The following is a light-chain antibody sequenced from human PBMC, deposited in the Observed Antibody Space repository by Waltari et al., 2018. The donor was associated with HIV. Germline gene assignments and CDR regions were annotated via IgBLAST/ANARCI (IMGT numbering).Light chain of an antibody. Sequence: QSALTQPASVSGSPGQSLPISCTGISSDLGGYNSVSWYQPHPGKAPKLMIYEGSDRPSGVSFRFSGSKSGNTASLTISGLQAEDEGDDYCASYTSSNVVFGGGTKLTVL. CDR3: ASYTSSNVV. CDR1: SSDLGGYNS. CDR2: EGS. J-gene: IGLJ3*02. V-gene: IGLV2-14*01.